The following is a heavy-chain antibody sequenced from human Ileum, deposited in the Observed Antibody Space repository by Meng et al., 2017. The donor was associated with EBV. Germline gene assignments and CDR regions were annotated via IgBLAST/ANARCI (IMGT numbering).Heavy chain of an antibody. D-gene: IGHD6-13*01. CDR3: ARGFYTYGSSCFDY. J-gene: IGHJ4*02. V-gene: IGHV4-34*01. Sequence: QVHIQQWVAGLLHPSETLSLTCAVYGGSFSGYYWTWIRQPPGKGLEWIGEINHSGSTNYNPSLKSRVTISVDKNQFSLKLSSVTAADTAVYYCARGFYTYGSSCFDYWGQGTLVTVSS. CDR1: GGSFSGYY. CDR2: INHSGST.